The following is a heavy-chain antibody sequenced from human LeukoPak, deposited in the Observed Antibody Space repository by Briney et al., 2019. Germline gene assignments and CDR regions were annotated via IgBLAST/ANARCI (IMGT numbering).Heavy chain of an antibody. Sequence: ASVKVSCKASGYTLTTYDINWVRQAAGQGPVWMGWQVPQSGNTVYAQEFQGRVTMTRDTSISTFYTELSSLTSDDTAVYFCARGNGPYFDYWGQGTPVTVSP. CDR1: GYTLTTYD. V-gene: IGHV1-8*01. CDR3: ARGNGPYFDY. CDR2: QVPQSGNT. J-gene: IGHJ4*02.